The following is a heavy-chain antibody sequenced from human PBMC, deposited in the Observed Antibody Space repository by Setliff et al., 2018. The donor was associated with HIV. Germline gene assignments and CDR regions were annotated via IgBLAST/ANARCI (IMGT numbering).Heavy chain of an antibody. CDR1: CGSFSGYY. V-gene: IGHV4-34*01. CDR3: AGVGYYDSSFDY. Sequence: SETLSLTCAVYCGSFSGYYWSWIRQPPGKGLEWIGEINHSGSTKYNPSLKSRVTISVDTSTNQFSLKLSSVTAADTAVYYCAGVGYYDSSFDYWGQGTLVTVSS. D-gene: IGHD3-22*01. J-gene: IGHJ4*02. CDR2: INHSGST.